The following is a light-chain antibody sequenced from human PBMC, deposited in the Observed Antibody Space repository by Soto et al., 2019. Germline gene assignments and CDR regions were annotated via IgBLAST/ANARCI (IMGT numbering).Light chain of an antibody. CDR1: QSVSSN. Sequence: IVMTQSPATLSVSPGERATLSCRTSQSVSSNLAWYQLKPGQAPRLLIYGASTRATAIPARFSGSGSGTEFTLTISSLQSEDFAVYYCQQDNNWPPVYTFGQGTKLEI. CDR2: GAS. V-gene: IGKV3-15*01. CDR3: QQDNNWPPVYT. J-gene: IGKJ2*01.